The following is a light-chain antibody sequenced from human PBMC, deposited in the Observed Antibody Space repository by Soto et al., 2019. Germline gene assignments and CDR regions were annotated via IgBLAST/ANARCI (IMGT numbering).Light chain of an antibody. J-gene: IGKJ4*01. CDR2: GVS. Sequence: EIVMTQSPATLSVFPGERATLSCRASQSVNNYLAWDQQKPGQAPRLLIYGVSTRATGIPARFSGSGSGTEFTLAINSLQSEDAAVYYCQQHNGWPLTFGAGTKVEIK. CDR3: QQHNGWPLT. CDR1: QSVNNY. V-gene: IGKV3-15*01.